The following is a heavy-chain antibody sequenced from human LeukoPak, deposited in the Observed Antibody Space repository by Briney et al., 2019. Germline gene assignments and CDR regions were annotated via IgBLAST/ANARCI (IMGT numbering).Heavy chain of an antibody. D-gene: IGHD1/OR15-1a*01. CDR2: ISSGSGTV. CDR3: TSLSNTDKDDY. J-gene: IGHJ4*02. CDR1: GFTFSSYW. Sequence: PGGSLRLSCAASGFTFSSYWMNWVRQAPGKGLEWVPYISSGSGTVYYADSVKGRFTISRDNAKNSLYLQMNSLRAEDTAVYYCTSLSNTDKDDYWGQGTLVTVSS. V-gene: IGHV3-48*01.